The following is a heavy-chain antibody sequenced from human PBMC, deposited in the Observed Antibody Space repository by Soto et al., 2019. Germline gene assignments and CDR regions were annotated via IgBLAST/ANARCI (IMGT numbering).Heavy chain of an antibody. V-gene: IGHV1-3*01. CDR2: IDAGNGET. CDR3: AREAYSPRVDTFYHMDV. CDR1: GYTFTSYA. D-gene: IGHD3-16*01. Sequence: QVQVVQSGAEVKKPGASVKVSCKASGYTFTSYAMHWVRQAPGQRLEWLGWIDAGNGETKYSQRFQGRGTITRDTSATTVYMELSSLRSEDTAVYDCAREAYSPRVDTFYHMDVWGKGTTVTVSS. J-gene: IGHJ6*03.